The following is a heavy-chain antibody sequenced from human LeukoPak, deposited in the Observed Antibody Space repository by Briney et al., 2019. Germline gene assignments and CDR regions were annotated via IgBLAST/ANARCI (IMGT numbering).Heavy chain of an antibody. D-gene: IGHD3-22*01. CDR1: GYTFTGYY. J-gene: IGHJ4*02. CDR2: INPNSGGT. V-gene: IGHV1-2*02. Sequence: ASVKVSCKASGYTFTGYYMHWVRQAPGQGLEWMGWINPNSGGTNYAQKFQGRVTMTRDTSISTAYMELSRLRSDDTAVYYCARIYYDSSGWPYYFDYWGQGTLVTVSS. CDR3: ARIYYDSSGWPYYFDY.